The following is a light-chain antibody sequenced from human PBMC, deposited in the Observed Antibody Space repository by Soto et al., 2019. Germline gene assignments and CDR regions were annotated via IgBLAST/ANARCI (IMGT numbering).Light chain of an antibody. CDR2: DVT. V-gene: IGLV2-11*01. Sequence: QSALTKLGSVSASPGQSVPISCTGTSSDVGRYDYVSWYQQPPGKAPNLIVYDVTERPSGVPDRFSGSKSGNTASLTISGLQAEDEADYSCCSFAGSYSYVFGTGTKVTVL. J-gene: IGLJ1*01. CDR1: SSDVGRYDY. CDR3: CSFAGSYSYV.